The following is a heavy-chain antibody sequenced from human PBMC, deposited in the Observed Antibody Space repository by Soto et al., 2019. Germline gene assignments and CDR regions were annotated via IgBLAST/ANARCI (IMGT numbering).Heavy chain of an antibody. CDR3: ARTTTYYDYIWGSYRPKDFDF. CDR2: VFYSGTT. D-gene: IGHD3-16*02. CDR1: GASFSSGGYY. J-gene: IGHJ4*02. Sequence: QVLQQESGPGLVKPSQTLSLTCTVSGASFSSGGYYWSWIRQHPGKGLEWIGYVFYSGTTYYSPSLKSRVSISVDTSKNRFSLSLSSVPAADTAVYYYARTTTYYDYIWGSYRPKDFDFWGQGTLVTVSS. V-gene: IGHV4-31*03.